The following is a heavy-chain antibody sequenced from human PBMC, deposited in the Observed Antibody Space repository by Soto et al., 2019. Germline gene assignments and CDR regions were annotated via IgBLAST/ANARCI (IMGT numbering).Heavy chain of an antibody. CDR1: GGSIDSGSYY. V-gene: IGHV4-61*01. J-gene: IGHJ5*02. CDR2: IYYSGST. Sequence: SETLSLTCAVSGGSIDSGSYYWSWIRQPPGKGLEWIGYIYYSGSTNYNPSLKSRVTISVDTSKNQFSLKLSSVTAADTAVYYCARDPTPWGQGTLVTVSS. CDR3: ARDPTP.